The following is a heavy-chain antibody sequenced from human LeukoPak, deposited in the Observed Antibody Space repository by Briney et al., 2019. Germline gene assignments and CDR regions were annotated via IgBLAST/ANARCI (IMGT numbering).Heavy chain of an antibody. CDR1: GGTFSSYA. CDR3: ARGPKPSYDILTGYPKAYYYYGMDV. D-gene: IGHD3-9*01. CDR2: IIPIFGTA. Sequence: SVKVSFTASGGTFSSYAISWVRQAPGQGLEWMGGIIPIFGTANYAQKFQGRVTITADESTSTAYMELSSLRSEDTAVYYCARGPKPSYDILTGYPKAYYYYGMDVWGQGTTVTVSS. V-gene: IGHV1-69*01. J-gene: IGHJ6*02.